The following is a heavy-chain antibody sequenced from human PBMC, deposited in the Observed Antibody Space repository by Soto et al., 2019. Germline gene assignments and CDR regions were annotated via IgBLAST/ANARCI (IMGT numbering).Heavy chain of an antibody. CDR2: IIPFFGTA. J-gene: IGHJ6*02. Sequence: QVQLVQSGAEVKKPGSSVKVSCKASGGSLSNYGISWVRQAPGQGLEWMGGIIPFFGTAKYAQKFQGRVAITAEESSSIVYMAVISVRCYHTAVYYCGIGDAIKIVVTTYYGMDVWGQGTTVTVSS. V-gene: IGHV1-69*12. CDR3: GIGDAIKIVVTTYYGMDV. D-gene: IGHD4-17*01. CDR1: GGSLSNYG.